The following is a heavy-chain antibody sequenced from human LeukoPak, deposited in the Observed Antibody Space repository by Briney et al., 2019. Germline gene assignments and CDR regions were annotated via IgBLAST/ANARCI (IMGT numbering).Heavy chain of an antibody. J-gene: IGHJ4*02. CDR3: ARDPHYDSSGTLDY. CDR1: GFTFSSYG. V-gene: IGHV3-33*01. D-gene: IGHD3-22*01. Sequence: PGGSLRLPCAASGFTFSSYGMHWVRQAPGKGLEWVAVIWYDGSNKYYADSVKGRFTISRDNSKNTLYLQMNSLRAEDTAVYYCARDPHYDSSGTLDYWGQGTLVTVSS. CDR2: IWYDGSNK.